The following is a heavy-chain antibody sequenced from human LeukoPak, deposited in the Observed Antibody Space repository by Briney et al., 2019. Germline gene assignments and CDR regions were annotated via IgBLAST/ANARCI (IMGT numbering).Heavy chain of an antibody. CDR1: GGSISSYY. CDR3: ARVRDPNWFDP. V-gene: IGHV4-59*01. J-gene: IGHJ5*02. Sequence: PSETLSLTCTVSGGSISSYYGTWIRQPPGKGLEFIGYIYYSGSTNYNPSLKSRVTISIDTSKNQFSLKLSSVTAADTAVFYCARVRDPNWFDPWGQGTLVTVSS. CDR2: IYYSGST.